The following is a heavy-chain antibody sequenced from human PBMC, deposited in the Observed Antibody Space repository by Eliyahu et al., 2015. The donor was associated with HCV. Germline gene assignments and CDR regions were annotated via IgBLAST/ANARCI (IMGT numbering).Heavy chain of an antibody. D-gene: IGHD3-3*01. V-gene: IGHV4-34*01. CDR3: ARRRITIFGVVNAIDY. J-gene: IGHJ4*02. Sequence: QVQLQQWGAGLLKPSETLSLTCAVYGGSFSGYYWSWIRQPPGKGLEWIGEINHSGSTNYNPSLKSRVTISVDTSKNQFSLKLSSVTAADTAVYYCARRRITIFGVVNAIDYWGQGTLVTVSS. CDR1: GGSFSGYY. CDR2: INHSGST.